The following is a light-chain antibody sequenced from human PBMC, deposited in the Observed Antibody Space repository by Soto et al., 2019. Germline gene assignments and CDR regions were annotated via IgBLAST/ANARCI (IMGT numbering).Light chain of an antibody. CDR3: QQRSTCPYT. Sequence: EIVLTQSPATLSLSPGERATLSCRASQSVSSYLAWYQQKPGQAPRLLIYDASNRATGIPARFSGSGSGTDFTLTISSLDPEDFAVYYCQQRSTCPYTFAQGTKLET. CDR2: DAS. CDR1: QSVSSY. J-gene: IGKJ2*01. V-gene: IGKV3-11*01.